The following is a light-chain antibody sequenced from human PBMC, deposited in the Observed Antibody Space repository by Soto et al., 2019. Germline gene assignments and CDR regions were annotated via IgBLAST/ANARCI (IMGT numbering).Light chain of an antibody. CDR3: QPLNSYPIT. CDR1: QGLSSY. CDR2: STS. V-gene: IGKV1-9*01. Sequence: DIQLTQSPSFLSASVGDRVTITCRASQGLSSYLAWYQQKPGMAPKLLIYSTSTLQSGVPARFSGSASGTEFPLTNRSLQPEDFATFYCQPLNSYPITFGPGTKVDI. J-gene: IGKJ3*01.